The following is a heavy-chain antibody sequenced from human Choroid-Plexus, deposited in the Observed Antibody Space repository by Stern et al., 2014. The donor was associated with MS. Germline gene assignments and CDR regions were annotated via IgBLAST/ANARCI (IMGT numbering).Heavy chain of an antibody. V-gene: IGHV3-30*18. CDR1: GFTFGSCA. Sequence: VQLVESGGGVVQPGRPLRLSCVASGFTFGSCAMHWVRQAPGTGLEWVAGVSYDRSNKYYADSVKGRFTISRDNSQNTLYMQMSSLRPEDTAVYYCAKDRQYLTYFFDHWGQGSLVTVSS. D-gene: IGHD2/OR15-2a*01. J-gene: IGHJ5*02. CDR2: VSYDRSNK. CDR3: AKDRQYLTYFFDH.